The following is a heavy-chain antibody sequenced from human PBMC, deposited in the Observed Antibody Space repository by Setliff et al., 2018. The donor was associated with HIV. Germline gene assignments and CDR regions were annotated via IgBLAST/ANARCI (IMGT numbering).Heavy chain of an antibody. V-gene: IGHV4-59*08. CDR3: ARGAYGSGSLYYMDV. J-gene: IGHJ6*03. Sequence: ETLSLTCTVSGGSISSYYWSWIRQSPGKGLEWIGYIYYSGSTNYNPSLKSRVSTSVATSKNQFSLKLSSVTAADTAVYYCARGAYGSGSLYYMDVWGKGTTVTVSS. CDR2: IYYSGST. CDR1: GGSISSYY. D-gene: IGHD3-10*01.